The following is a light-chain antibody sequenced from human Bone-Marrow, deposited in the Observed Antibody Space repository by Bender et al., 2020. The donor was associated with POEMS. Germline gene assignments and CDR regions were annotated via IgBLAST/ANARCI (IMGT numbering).Light chain of an antibody. CDR2: GYN. J-gene: IGLJ3*02. Sequence: QSVLTQPPSVSAAPGQKVTISCSGSSSNIGNNYVSWYQQVPGTAPKLLIYGYNNRPSGVPDRFSGSKSGTSASLAITGLQAEDEGDYYCQSYDNSLGGWVFGGGTKLTVL. CDR3: QSYDNSLGGWV. V-gene: IGLV1-40*01. CDR1: SSNIGNNY.